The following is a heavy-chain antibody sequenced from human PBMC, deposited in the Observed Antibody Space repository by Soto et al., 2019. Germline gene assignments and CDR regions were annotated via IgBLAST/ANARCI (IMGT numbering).Heavy chain of an antibody. V-gene: IGHV4-59*01. CDR1: GGSISNFY. D-gene: IGHD2-8*01. CDR3: ARAPMVLSRSYFGS. Sequence: QVHLRESGPGLMKPSETLSLSCTVSGGSISNFYWSWIRQPPGKGLEWIGYISYSGNTNYNPSLKSRVSISVDTSKNQLSLNLTSVTAADTAVYYCARAPMVLSRSYFGSWGQGTPVTVSS. CDR2: ISYSGNT. J-gene: IGHJ4*02.